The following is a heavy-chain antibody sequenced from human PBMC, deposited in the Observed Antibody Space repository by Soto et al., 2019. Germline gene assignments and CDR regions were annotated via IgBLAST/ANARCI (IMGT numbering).Heavy chain of an antibody. CDR1: GFTFSTYG. J-gene: IGHJ4*02. V-gene: IGHV3-30*18. D-gene: IGHD6-19*01. Sequence: QVQLVESGGGVIQPGRSLKLSCGASGFTFSTYGMHWVRQAPGKGLEWVAVISHDASNKYYADSVKGRFTISRDNSKNTLYLQMNSLKPEDTAVYYCANGYRSGWYYFDYWGQGTLVTVSS. CDR2: ISHDASNK. CDR3: ANGYRSGWYYFDY.